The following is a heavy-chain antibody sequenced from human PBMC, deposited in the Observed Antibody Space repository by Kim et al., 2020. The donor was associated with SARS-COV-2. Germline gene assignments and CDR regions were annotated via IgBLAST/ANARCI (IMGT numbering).Heavy chain of an antibody. D-gene: IGHD4-17*01. Sequence: GGSLRLSCAASGFTFDDYAMHWVRQAPGKGLEWVSGISWNSGSIGYADSVKGRFTISRDNAKNSLYLQMNSLRAEDTALYYCAKWSTVTTAFDPWGQGTLVTVSS. V-gene: IGHV3-9*01. CDR1: GFTFDDYA. CDR3: AKWSTVTTAFDP. CDR2: ISWNSGSI. J-gene: IGHJ5*02.